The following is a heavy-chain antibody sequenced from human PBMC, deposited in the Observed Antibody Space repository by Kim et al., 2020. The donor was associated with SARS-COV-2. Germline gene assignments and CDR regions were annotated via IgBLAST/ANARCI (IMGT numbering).Heavy chain of an antibody. D-gene: IGHD3-16*02. CDR3: ARVFWGGYRYLHF. J-gene: IGHJ4*02. CDR1: GYTFNNFA. Sequence: ASVKVSCKASGYTFNNFAINWVRQAHGQGLEWMGWINADTGSATYAQGFTGRFVFSLDTSVSTAYLQISSLEAEDTALYYCARVFWGGYRYLHFWGQGTL. V-gene: IGHV7-4-1*02. CDR2: INADTGSA.